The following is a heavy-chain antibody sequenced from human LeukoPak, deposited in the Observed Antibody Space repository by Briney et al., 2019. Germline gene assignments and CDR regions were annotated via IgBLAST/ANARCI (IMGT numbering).Heavy chain of an antibody. CDR2: ISSSSSYI. V-gene: IGHV3-21*01. CDR3: AREGMFRGVPDAFDM. J-gene: IGHJ3*02. D-gene: IGHD3-10*01. Sequence: PGGSLRLSCAASGFTFSSYSMNWVRQAPGKGLEWVSSISSSSSYIYYADSVKGRFTISRDNAKNSLYLQMNSLRAEDTAVYYCAREGMFRGVPDAFDMWGQGTMVTVSS. CDR1: GFTFSSYS.